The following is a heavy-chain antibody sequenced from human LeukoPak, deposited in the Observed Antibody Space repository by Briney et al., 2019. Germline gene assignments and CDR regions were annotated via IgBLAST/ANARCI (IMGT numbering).Heavy chain of an antibody. CDR2: IYYSGST. J-gene: IGHJ4*02. CDR3: ARDVRGYSGYDSKYFDY. V-gene: IGHV4-31*03. CDR1: GGSISSGGSY. Sequence: TLSLTCTVSGGSISSGGSYWSWIRQHPGKGLEWIGYIYYSGSTYYNPSLKSRVTISVDTSKNQFSLKLSSVTAADTAVYYCARDVRGYSGYDSKYFDYWGQGTLVTVSS. D-gene: IGHD5-12*01.